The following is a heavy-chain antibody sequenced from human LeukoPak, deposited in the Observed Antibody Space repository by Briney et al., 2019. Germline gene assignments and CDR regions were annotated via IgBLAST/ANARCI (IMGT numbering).Heavy chain of an antibody. CDR3: AKDATASPYFHWFDN. CDR1: GFTFSSYA. Sequence: AGGSLRLSCAASGFTFSSYAMNWVRQAPGKGLEWVAGISSGDRTFHAESVKGRFTISRDKFKDTLYLQMNSLRAEDTAVYYCAKDATASPYFHWFDNWGQGTQVIVSS. V-gene: IGHV3-23*01. J-gene: IGHJ4*02. D-gene: IGHD3-9*01. CDR2: ISSGDRT.